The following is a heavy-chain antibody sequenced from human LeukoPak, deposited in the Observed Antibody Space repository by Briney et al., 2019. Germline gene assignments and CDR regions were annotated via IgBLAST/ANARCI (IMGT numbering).Heavy chain of an antibody. CDR3: ARVGPIVGATRYFDY. J-gene: IGHJ4*02. D-gene: IGHD1-26*01. Sequence: GASLKVSCKSSGYTFTSDYMHWVRQAPGQGLEWMGIINPRGGSTSYAQKFQGRVTMTTDTSTSTAYMELRSLRSDDTAVYHCARVGPIVGATRYFDYWGQGTLVTVSS. CDR2: INPRGGST. CDR1: GYTFTSDY. V-gene: IGHV1-46*01.